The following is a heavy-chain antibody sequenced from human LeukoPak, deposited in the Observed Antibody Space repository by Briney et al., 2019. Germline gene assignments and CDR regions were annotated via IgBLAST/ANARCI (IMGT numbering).Heavy chain of an antibody. D-gene: IGHD6-6*01. J-gene: IGHJ5*02. CDR1: GYTFTGYY. V-gene: IGHV1-2*02. Sequence: ASVKVSCKASGYTFTGYYMHWVRQAPGQGLEWMGWINPNSGGTNYAQKFQGRVTVTRDTSISTAYMELSRLRSDDTAVYYCARELGGQLAPHWFDPWGQGTLVTVSS. CDR2: INPNSGGT. CDR3: ARELGGQLAPHWFDP.